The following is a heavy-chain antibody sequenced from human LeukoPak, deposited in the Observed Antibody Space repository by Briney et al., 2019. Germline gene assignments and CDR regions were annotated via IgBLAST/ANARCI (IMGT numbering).Heavy chain of an antibody. CDR3: ARGYQWELLGYYYYMDV. J-gene: IGHJ6*03. Sequence: SETLSLTCAVYGGSFSGYYWSWIRQPPGKGLEWVGEINHSGSTNYNPSLTSRGTISVDTSKNQFFLRLSPVTAADTAVYYCARGYQWELLGYYYYMDVWGKGPTVTVSS. V-gene: IGHV4-34*01. CDR2: INHSGST. CDR1: GGSFSGYY. D-gene: IGHD1-26*01.